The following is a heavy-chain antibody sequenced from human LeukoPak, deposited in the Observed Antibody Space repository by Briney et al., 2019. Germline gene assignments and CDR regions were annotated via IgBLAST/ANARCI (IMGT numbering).Heavy chain of an antibody. CDR2: ISGSGGST. CDR1: GFTFSSYA. CDR3: AKASYYYDSSGPDY. V-gene: IGHV3-23*01. Sequence: GGSLRLSCAASGFTFSSYAMSWVRQAPGKGLEWVSAISGSGGSTYYADSVKGRFTISRDNAKNSLYLQMNSLRAEDTALYYCAKASYYYDSSGPDYWGQGTLVTVSS. J-gene: IGHJ4*02. D-gene: IGHD3-22*01.